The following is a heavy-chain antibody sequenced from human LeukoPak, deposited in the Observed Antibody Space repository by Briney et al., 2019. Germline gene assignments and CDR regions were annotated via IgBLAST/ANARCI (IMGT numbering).Heavy chain of an antibody. D-gene: IGHD3-22*01. CDR2: IHPSWML. J-gene: IGHJ4*02. CDR3: SRGLDSRKLGY. CDR1: GASFSSGDQY. Sequence: SQTLSLTCTLSGASFSSGDQYWNWIRQSPGKGLEWIGSIHPSWMLYKNPSRERRFTISIDTSKNQFSLNLNCVTAADTAVYFCSRGLDSRKLGYWGQGTLVTVSS. V-gene: IGHV4-30-4*08.